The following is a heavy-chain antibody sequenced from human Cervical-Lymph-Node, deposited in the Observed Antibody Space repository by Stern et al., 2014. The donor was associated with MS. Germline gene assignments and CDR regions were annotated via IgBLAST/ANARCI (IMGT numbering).Heavy chain of an antibody. V-gene: IGHV1-69*12. CDR2: ISPMFGRA. J-gene: IGHJ4*02. CDR1: GGTFSTNV. D-gene: IGHD2-21*02. Sequence: QVQLVQSGAEVKKPGSSVRVSCKASGGTFSTNVISWIRKAPGQGLGGRGGISPMFGRARYAQKFQGRLSITADESTTTAHMEFSSLTSEDVAVYYCAKERGDSFDFATWGQGTLVTVSS. CDR3: AKERGDSFDFAT.